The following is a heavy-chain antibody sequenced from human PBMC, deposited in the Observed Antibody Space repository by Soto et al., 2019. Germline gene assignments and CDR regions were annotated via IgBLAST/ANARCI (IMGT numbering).Heavy chain of an antibody. V-gene: IGHV3-9*01. CDR3: AKAGFWSGYYSLVDY. CDR1: GFTFDDYA. D-gene: IGHD3-3*01. J-gene: IGHJ4*02. Sequence: EVQLVEYGGGLVQPGRSLRLSCAASGFTFDDYAMHWVRQAPGKGLEWVSGISWNSGSIGYADSVKGRFTISRDNAKNSLYLQMNSLRAEDTALYYCAKAGFWSGYYSLVDYWGQGTLVTVSS. CDR2: ISWNSGSI.